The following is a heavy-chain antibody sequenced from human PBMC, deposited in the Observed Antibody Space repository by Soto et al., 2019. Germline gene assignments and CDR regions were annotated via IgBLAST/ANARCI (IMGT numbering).Heavy chain of an antibody. CDR2: IYYSGST. Sequence: QVQLQESGPGLVKPSETLSLTCTVSGGSISSYYWSWIRQPPGKGLEWIGYIYYSGSTNYNPSLKGRVTISVDTSKNQFSLKLSSVTAADTAVYYCARGAALRYDFWSGYSGGYYYYMDVWGKGTTVTVSS. CDR3: ARGAALRYDFWSGYSGGYYYYMDV. V-gene: IGHV4-59*01. J-gene: IGHJ6*03. D-gene: IGHD3-3*01. CDR1: GGSISSYY.